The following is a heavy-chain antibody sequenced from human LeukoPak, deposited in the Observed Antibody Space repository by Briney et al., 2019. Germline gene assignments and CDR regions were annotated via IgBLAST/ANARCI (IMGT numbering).Heavy chain of an antibody. J-gene: IGHJ5*02. CDR2: FYYSGTS. V-gene: IGHV4-39*07. Sequence: SETLSLTCTVSGGSISSSNYYWGWIRQPPGKGLEWIGSFYYSGTSYYNPSLKSQVTMSADTSKNQLSLELRSVTAADTSVYYCARSYDILTGYYHNWFDPWGQVTLVTVSS. CDR3: ARSYDILTGYYHNWFDP. CDR1: GGSISSSNYY. D-gene: IGHD3-9*01.